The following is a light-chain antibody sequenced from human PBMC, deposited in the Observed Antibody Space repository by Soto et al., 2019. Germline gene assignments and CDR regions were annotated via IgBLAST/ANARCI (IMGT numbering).Light chain of an antibody. Sequence: QSVLTQPPSASGTPGQRVTISCSGGSSNIESNAVNWYQHLPGTAPKLLISSNNQRPSGVPDRFSGSKSGTSASLAISGLRSEDEADYYCATWDDSLSGVVFGGGTKVTVL. V-gene: IGLV1-47*02. CDR3: ATWDDSLSGVV. J-gene: IGLJ2*01. CDR1: SSNIESNA. CDR2: SNN.